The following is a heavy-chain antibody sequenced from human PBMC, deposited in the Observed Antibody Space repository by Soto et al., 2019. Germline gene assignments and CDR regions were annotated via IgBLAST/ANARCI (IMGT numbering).Heavy chain of an antibody. J-gene: IGHJ6*02. CDR1: GGAFIRYG. CDR2: ISPIFGSP. V-gene: IGHV1-69*06. CDR3: AGQPNDQEDYYNGMEV. D-gene: IGHD2-8*01. Sequence: QVQLVQSGAEVKKPGSSVKVSCTASGGAFIRYGISWVRQAPGQGLEWMGGISPIFGSPNYAQRFKGRVTVSADISTNTAYMTLSSLKSEDTAVYYCAGQPNDQEDYYNGMEVWGQGTPVTVSS.